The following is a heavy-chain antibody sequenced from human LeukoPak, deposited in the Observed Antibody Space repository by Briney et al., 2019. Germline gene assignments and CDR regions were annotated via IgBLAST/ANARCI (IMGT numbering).Heavy chain of an antibody. CDR2: INPSGGST. CDR3: ARDRGFGELLYSELDY. J-gene: IGHJ4*02. D-gene: IGHD3-10*01. Sequence: GASVTVSCKASGYTFTSYYMHWVRQAPGQGLEWMGIINPSGGSTSYAQKFQGRVTMTRDMSTSTVYMELSRLRSDDTAVYYCARDRGFGELLYSELDYWGQGTLVTVSS. CDR1: GYTFTSYY. V-gene: IGHV1-46*01.